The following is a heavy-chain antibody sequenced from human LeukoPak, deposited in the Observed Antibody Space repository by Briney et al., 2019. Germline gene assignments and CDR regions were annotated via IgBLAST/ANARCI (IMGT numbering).Heavy chain of an antibody. Sequence: SVKVSCKASGGTFSSYAISWVRQAPGQGLEWMGRIIPIFGTANYAQKFQGRVTITTDESTSTAYMELSSLRSEDTAVYYCASEGARWVGFDYWGQGTLVTVSS. J-gene: IGHJ4*02. D-gene: IGHD3-10*01. V-gene: IGHV1-69*05. CDR2: IIPIFGTA. CDR3: ASEGARWVGFDY. CDR1: GGTFSSYA.